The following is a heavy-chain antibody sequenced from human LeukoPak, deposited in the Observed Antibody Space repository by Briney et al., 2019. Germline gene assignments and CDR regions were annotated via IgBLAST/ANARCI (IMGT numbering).Heavy chain of an antibody. D-gene: IGHD2-2*02. CDR2: ISWNSGNI. CDR3: AKAGCSTTTCYTNC. V-gene: IGHV3-9*01. J-gene: IGHJ4*02. Sequence: GRSLRLSCAVSGFTFDDYAMQWVRQAPGKGLERVSGISWNSGNIEYADSVRGRFTISRDNAKNSLYLQMNSLRAEDTALYYCAKAGCSTTTCYTNCWGQGTLVTVSS. CDR1: GFTFDDYA.